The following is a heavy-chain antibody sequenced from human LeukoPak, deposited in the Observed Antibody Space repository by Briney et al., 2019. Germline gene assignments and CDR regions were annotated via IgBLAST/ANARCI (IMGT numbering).Heavy chain of an antibody. CDR2: ISGDGATST. D-gene: IGHD5-18*01. J-gene: IGHJ4*02. CDR1: GFTFDDYT. V-gene: IGHV3-43*02. Sequence: GGSLRLSCAASGFTFDDYTMHWVRQPPGGGLEWVSLISGDGATSTYYADSVKGRFTISRDNSKNSLYLQINSLRTEDTALYYCGKDRSGYSYGIDFWGQGTLVTVSS. CDR3: GKDRSGYSYGIDF.